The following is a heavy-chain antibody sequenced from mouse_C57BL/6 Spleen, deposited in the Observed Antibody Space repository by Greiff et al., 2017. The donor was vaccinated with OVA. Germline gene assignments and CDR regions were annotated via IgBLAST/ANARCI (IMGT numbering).Heavy chain of an antibody. Sequence: VQLKQSGPGLVQPSQSLSLTCTVSGFSLTSYGVHWVRQSPGKGLEWLGGIWSSGSTDDNAAFISRLSISKDNAKSQVFFKKKSLKADDTDIYYCAGEGPDLGPGVFAYWGKGTTVTVSA. V-gene: IGHV2-2*01. D-gene: IGHD4-1*01. CDR3: AGEGPDLGPGVFAY. CDR1: GFSLTSYG. CDR2: IWSSGST. J-gene: IGHJ3*01.